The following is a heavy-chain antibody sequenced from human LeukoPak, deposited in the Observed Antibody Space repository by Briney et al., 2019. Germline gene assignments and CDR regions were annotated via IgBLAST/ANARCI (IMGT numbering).Heavy chain of an antibody. CDR2: IYPSGNT. CDR3: ARGYCSGSTCYLAFDV. Sequence: SETLSLTCTVSGGSISSSSYYWGWIRQPPGKGLEWIGYIYPSGNTYYNPSLKSRVTISVDRSKNQFSLNLSSVTAADTAVYYCARGYCSGSTCYLAFDVWGQGTMVTVSS. D-gene: IGHD2-15*01. V-gene: IGHV4-30-2*01. J-gene: IGHJ3*01. CDR1: GGSISSSSYY.